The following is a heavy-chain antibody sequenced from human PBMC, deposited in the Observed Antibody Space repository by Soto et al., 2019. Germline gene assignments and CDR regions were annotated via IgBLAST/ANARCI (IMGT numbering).Heavy chain of an antibody. CDR2: IIPIFGTA. Sequence: GASVKVSCKASGGTFSSYAISWVRQAPGQGLEWMGGIIPIFGTANYAQKFQGRVTITADESTSTAYMELSSLRSEDTAVYYCARDPRRGFDPWGQGTLVTVSS. V-gene: IGHV1-69*13. CDR1: GGTFSSYA. J-gene: IGHJ5*02. CDR3: ARDPRRGFDP.